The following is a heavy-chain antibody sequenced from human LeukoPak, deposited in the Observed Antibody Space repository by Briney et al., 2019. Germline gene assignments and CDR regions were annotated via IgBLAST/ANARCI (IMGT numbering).Heavy chain of an antibody. CDR3: ASSRQQLVDY. V-gene: IGHV4-34*08. CDR2: INHSGST. J-gene: IGHJ4*02. D-gene: IGHD6-13*01. CDR1: GFTFSDYY. Sequence: GSLRLSCAAPGFTFSDYYVTWIRQPPGKGLEWIGEINHSGSTNYNPSLKSRVTISVDTSKNQFSLKLSSVTAADTAVYYCASSRQQLVDYWGQGTLVTVSS.